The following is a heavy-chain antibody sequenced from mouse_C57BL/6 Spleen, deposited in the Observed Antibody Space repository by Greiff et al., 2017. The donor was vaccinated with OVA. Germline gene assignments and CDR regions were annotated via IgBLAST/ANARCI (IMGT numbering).Heavy chain of an antibody. Sequence: EVQLKESGGGLVKPGGSLKLSCAASGFTFSDYGMHWVRQAPEKGLEWVAYISSGSSTIYYADTVKGRFTISRDNAKNTLFLQMTSLRSEDTAMYYCARGDYDFAMDYWGQGTSVTVSS. J-gene: IGHJ4*01. D-gene: IGHD2-4*01. CDR2: ISSGSSTI. V-gene: IGHV5-17*01. CDR1: GFTFSDYG. CDR3: ARGDYDFAMDY.